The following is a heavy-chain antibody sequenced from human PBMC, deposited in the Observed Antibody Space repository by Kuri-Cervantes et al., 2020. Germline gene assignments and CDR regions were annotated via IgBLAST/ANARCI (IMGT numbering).Heavy chain of an antibody. V-gene: IGHV3-30-3*01. CDR3: AARPLWELLRRDAFDI. D-gene: IGHD1-26*01. J-gene: IGHJ3*02. CDR2: ISYDGSNK. CDR1: GFTFSSYA. Sequence: GESLKISCAASGFTFSSYAMHWVRQAPGKGLEWVAVISYDGSNKYYADSVKGRFTISRDNSKNTLYLQMNSLRAEDTAVYYCAARPLWELLRRDAFDIWGQGTMVTVSS.